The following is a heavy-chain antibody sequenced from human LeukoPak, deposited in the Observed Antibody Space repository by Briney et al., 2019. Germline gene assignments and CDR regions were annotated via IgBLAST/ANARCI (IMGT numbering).Heavy chain of an antibody. Sequence: PSETLSLTCTVSGGSTSSSSYYWGWIRQPPGKGLEWIGSIYYSGSTYYNPSLKSRVTISVDTSKNQFSLKLSSVTAADTAVYYCARDEGPGGGCFDYWGQGTLVTVSS. CDR2: IYYSGST. CDR3: ARDEGPGGGCFDY. J-gene: IGHJ4*02. D-gene: IGHD1-14*01. V-gene: IGHV4-39*07. CDR1: GGSTSSSSYY.